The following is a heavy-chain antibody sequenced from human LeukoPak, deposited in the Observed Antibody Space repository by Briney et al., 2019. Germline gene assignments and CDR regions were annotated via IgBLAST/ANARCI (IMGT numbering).Heavy chain of an antibody. CDR1: GFTFSSYA. CDR3: AKDLAGLGYDSSGYRDY. V-gene: IGHV3-23*01. D-gene: IGHD3-22*01. Sequence: GGSLRLSCAASGFTFSSYAMSWVRQAPVKGLEWVSAISGSGGSIYYADSVKGRFTISRGNSKNTLYLQMNSLRAEDTAVYYCAKDLAGLGYDSSGYRDYWGQGTLVTVSS. J-gene: IGHJ4*02. CDR2: ISGSGGSI.